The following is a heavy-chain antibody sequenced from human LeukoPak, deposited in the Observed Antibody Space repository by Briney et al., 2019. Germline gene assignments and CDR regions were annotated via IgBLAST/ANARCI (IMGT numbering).Heavy chain of an antibody. CDR3: PRDLVTVTKGFDI. D-gene: IGHD4-17*01. V-gene: IGHV4-59*11. CDR1: ADSFSSHY. CDR2: ISYIGST. J-gene: IGHJ3*02. Sequence: PSETLSLTCAVSADSFSSHYWTWIRQPPGKGLEWIGYISYIGSTNYNPSLKSRVTISIDTSKNRFSLKLTSVTAADTAVYYCPRDLVTVTKGFDIWGQGTMVSVSS.